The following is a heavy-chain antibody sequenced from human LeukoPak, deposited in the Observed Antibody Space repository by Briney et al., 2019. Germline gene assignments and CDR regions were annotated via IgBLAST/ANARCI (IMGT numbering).Heavy chain of an antibody. D-gene: IGHD6-6*01. J-gene: IGHJ4*02. CDR3: ARNPITARVLYYFDY. V-gene: IGHV3-20*04. CDR2: INWNGDST. Sequence: RPGGSLRLSCAASGFTFDDYGMSWVRHAPGKGLEWVSGINWNGDSTLYANSVKGRFTISRENAKNSLYLQMNSLRAEDTALYYCARNPITARVLYYFDYWGQGTLVTVSS. CDR1: GFTFDDYG.